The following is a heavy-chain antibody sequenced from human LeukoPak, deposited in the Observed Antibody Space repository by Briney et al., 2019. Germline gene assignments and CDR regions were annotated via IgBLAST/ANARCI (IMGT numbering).Heavy chain of an antibody. CDR3: ARVPVVPAAIGLWYFDL. Sequence: SVKVSCKASGGTFSSYAISWVRQAPGQGLEWVGGIIPIFGTANYAQKFQGRVTITADKSTSTAYMELSSLGSEDTAVYYCARVPVVPAAIGLWYFDLWGRGTLVTVSS. CDR2: IIPIFGTA. D-gene: IGHD2-2*02. V-gene: IGHV1-69*06. CDR1: GGTFSSYA. J-gene: IGHJ2*01.